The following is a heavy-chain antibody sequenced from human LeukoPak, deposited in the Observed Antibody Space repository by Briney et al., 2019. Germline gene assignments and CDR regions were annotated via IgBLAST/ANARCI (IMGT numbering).Heavy chain of an antibody. J-gene: IGHJ4*02. Sequence: PGGSLSLSCAASGFTFSSYSMNWVRQAPGKGLEWVSSINSSSGYIYYADSVKGRFTISRDNSKNTLYLQMNSLRAEDTAVYYCAKARGSYYLDYWGQGTLVTVSS. CDR3: AKARGSYYLDY. CDR1: GFTFSSYS. D-gene: IGHD1-26*01. V-gene: IGHV3-21*01. CDR2: INSSSGYI.